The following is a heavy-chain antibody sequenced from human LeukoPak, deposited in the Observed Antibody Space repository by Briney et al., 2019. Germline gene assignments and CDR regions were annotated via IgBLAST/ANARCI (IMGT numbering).Heavy chain of an antibody. J-gene: IGHJ4*02. V-gene: IGHV3-23*01. CDR1: GFTFSNYA. CDR2: ISSRGDKT. Sequence: EGSLRLSCAAPGFTFSNYAMNWVRQAPGKGLEWVSSISSRGDKTFYADSVKGRFTISRDNSKNTVYLQMNSLRAEDTAVYYCAKRGIQLWFDCWGQGTLVTVSS. CDR3: AKRGIQLWFDC. D-gene: IGHD5-18*01.